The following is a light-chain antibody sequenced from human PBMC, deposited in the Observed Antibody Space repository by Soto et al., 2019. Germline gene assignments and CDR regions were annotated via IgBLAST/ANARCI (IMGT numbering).Light chain of an antibody. Sequence: IVLTQSPATLSLSPGERATLFCRASQSVVSRLAWFQQKPGQPPRLLISDASNRATGIPARFSGSGSGTDFTLTISSLEPEDFAVYYCQQRTYWPPITFGQGTRLEIK. J-gene: IGKJ5*01. CDR2: DAS. CDR3: QQRTYWPPIT. CDR1: QSVVSR. V-gene: IGKV3-11*01.